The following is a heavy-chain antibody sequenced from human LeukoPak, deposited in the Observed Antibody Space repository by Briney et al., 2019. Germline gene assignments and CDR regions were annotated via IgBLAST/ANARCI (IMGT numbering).Heavy chain of an antibody. CDR3: ARDSVWFGDLLN. CDR2: IGTSVNAI. V-gene: IGHV3-48*03. CDR1: GFSFSGFD. D-gene: IGHD3-10*01. J-gene: IGHJ4*02. Sequence: GGSLRLSCAASGFSFSGFDMNWVRQAPGKGREWIAHIGTSVNAIYYADSVKGRFTISRDNARDSLFLQMGSLRVEDTAVYYCARDSVWFGDLLNWGQGALVIVST.